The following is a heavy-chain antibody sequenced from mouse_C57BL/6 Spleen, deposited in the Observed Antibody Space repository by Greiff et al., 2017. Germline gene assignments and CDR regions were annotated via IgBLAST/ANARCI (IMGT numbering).Heavy chain of an antibody. D-gene: IGHD2-4*01. J-gene: IGHJ3*01. V-gene: IGHV1-72*01. CDR2: IDPNSGGT. CDR1: GYTFTSYW. Sequence: QVQLKQPGAELVKPGASVKLSCKASGYTFTSYWMHWVKQRPGRGLEWIGRIDPNSGGTKYNEKFKSKATLTVDKPSSTAYMQLSSLTSEDSAVYYCARHYYDYPAWFAYWGQGTLVTVSA. CDR3: ARHYYDYPAWFAY.